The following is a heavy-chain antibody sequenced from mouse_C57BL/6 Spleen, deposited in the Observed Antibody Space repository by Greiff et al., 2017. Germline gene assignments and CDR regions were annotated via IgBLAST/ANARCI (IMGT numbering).Heavy chain of an antibody. Sequence: EVQLQQSGPELVKPGASVKISCKASGYSFTGYYMNWVKQSPEKSLEWIGEINPSTGGTTYNQKFKAKATLTVDKSSSTAYMQLKSLTSEDSAVYYCAKGRGYYGSLWYFDVWGTGTTVTVSS. D-gene: IGHD1-1*01. CDR3: AKGRGYYGSLWYFDV. CDR2: INPSTGGT. CDR1: GYSFTGYY. V-gene: IGHV1-42*01. J-gene: IGHJ1*03.